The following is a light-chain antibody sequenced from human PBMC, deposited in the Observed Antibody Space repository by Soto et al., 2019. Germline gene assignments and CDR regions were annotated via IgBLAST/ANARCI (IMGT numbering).Light chain of an antibody. CDR1: QSVSSSY. V-gene: IGKV3-20*01. J-gene: IGKJ1*01. Sequence: EIVLTQSPGTLSLSPGERATLSCRASQSVSSSYLAWYKQKPGQAPKLIIYGASSRATGTPDRFSGSGSGTDFPVTISRLEPEDFAVYYCQQYGSSPVTFGQGTKVEIK. CDR3: QQYGSSPVT. CDR2: GAS.